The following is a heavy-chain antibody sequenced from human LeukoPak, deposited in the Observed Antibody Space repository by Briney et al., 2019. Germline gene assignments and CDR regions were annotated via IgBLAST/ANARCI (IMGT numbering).Heavy chain of an antibody. CDR2: ISYDGSNK. CDR3: ARAHFYDSSGPFGY. D-gene: IGHD3-22*01. Sequence: GGSLRLSCAASGFTFSSYAMHWVRQAPGKGLEWVAVISYDGSNKYYADSVKGRFTISRDNAKNSLYLQMNSLRAEDTAVYYCARAHFYDSSGPFGYWGQGTLVTVSS. V-gene: IGHV3-30*04. CDR1: GFTFSSYA. J-gene: IGHJ4*02.